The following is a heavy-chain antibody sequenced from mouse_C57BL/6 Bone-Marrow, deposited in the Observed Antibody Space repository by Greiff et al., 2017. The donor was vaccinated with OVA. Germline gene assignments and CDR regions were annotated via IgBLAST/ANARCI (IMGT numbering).Heavy chain of an antibody. CDR2: IYPGDGDT. CDR3: ARSFYYYGRGPWFAY. Sequence: LVESGSELVKPGASVKISCKASGYAFSSYWMNWVKQRPGKGLEWIGQIYPGDGDTNYNGKFKGKATLTADKSSSTAYMQLSSLTSEDSAVYFCARSFYYYGRGPWFAYWGQGTLVTVSA. V-gene: IGHV1-80*01. CDR1: GYAFSSYW. D-gene: IGHD1-1*01. J-gene: IGHJ3*01.